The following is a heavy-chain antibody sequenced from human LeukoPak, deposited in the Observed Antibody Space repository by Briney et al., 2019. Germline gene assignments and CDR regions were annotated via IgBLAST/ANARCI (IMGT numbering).Heavy chain of an antibody. D-gene: IGHD5-12*01. CDR1: GFTVSSNY. CDR2: IYSGGST. V-gene: IGHV3-53*01. CDR3: ARGKYGGYFIDY. Sequence: GGSLRLSCAASGFTVSSNYMSWVRQAPGKGLEWVSVIYSGGSTYYADSVKGRFTISRDNAKNTVYLQMNSLRAEDTAVYYCARGKYGGYFIDYWGQGTLVTVSS. J-gene: IGHJ4*02.